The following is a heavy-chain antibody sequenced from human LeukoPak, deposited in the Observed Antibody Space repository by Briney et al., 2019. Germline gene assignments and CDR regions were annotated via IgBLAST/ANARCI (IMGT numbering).Heavy chain of an antibody. J-gene: IGHJ3*02. Sequence: ASVKVSCEASGYTFTSYYMHWVRQAPGQGLEWMGIINPSGGSTSYAQKFQGRVTMTRDTSTSTVYMELSSLRSEDTAVYYCARGTEDIVVVVAADTHAFDTWGQGTMVTVSS. D-gene: IGHD2-15*01. CDR1: GYTFTSYY. V-gene: IGHV1-46*01. CDR3: ARGTEDIVVVVAADTHAFDT. CDR2: INPSGGST.